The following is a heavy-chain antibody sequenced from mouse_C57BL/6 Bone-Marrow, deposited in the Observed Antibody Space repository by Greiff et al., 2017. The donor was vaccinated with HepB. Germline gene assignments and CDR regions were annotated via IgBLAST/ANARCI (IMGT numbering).Heavy chain of an antibody. V-gene: IGHV1-50*01. CDR2: IDPSDSYT. D-gene: IGHD1-1*01. Sequence: QVQLQQPGAELVKPGASVKLSCKASGYTFTSYWMQWVKQRPGQGLEWIGEIDPSDSYTNYNQKFKGNATLTVDTSSSTAYMQLSSLTSEDSAVYYCARDYYGSSGDWYFDVWGTGTTVTVSS. J-gene: IGHJ1*03. CDR1: GYTFTSYW. CDR3: ARDYYGSSGDWYFDV.